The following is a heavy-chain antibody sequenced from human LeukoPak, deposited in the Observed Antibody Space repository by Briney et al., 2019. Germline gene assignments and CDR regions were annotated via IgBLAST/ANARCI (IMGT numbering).Heavy chain of an antibody. CDR1: GASMSTHY. CDR3: ATIRRGSIYGYFDF. CDR2: LLDSWRT. D-gene: IGHD5-18*01. Sequence: SETLSLTCTVSGASMSTHYWSWLRQPPEKGLEWIGYLLDSWRTKDNPSLQSRVTLSADTSKNQFSLRLTSVTAADTAVYYCATIRRGSIYGYFDFWGRESWSPFPQ. V-gene: IGHV4-59*11. J-gene: IGHJ4*02.